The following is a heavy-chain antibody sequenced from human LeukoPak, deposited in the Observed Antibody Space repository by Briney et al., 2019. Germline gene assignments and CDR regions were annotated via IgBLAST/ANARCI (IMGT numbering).Heavy chain of an antibody. CDR2: ISSSSSYI. J-gene: IGHJ6*03. D-gene: IGHD6-6*01. Sequence: GGSLRLSCAASGFTFSSYAMSWVRQAPGKGLEWVSSISSSSSYIYYADSVKGRFTISRDNAKNSLYLQMNSLRAEDTAVYYCARDGLNSSSPEDYYYYYYMDVWGKGTTVTVSS. CDR3: ARDGLNSSSPEDYYYYYYMDV. V-gene: IGHV3-21*01. CDR1: GFTFSSYA.